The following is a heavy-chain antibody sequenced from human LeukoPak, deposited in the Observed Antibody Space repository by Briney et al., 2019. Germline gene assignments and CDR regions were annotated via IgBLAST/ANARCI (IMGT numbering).Heavy chain of an antibody. CDR2: ISSSSSYT. V-gene: IGHV3-11*05. CDR1: GFTFSDYY. Sequence: PGGSLRLSCAASGFTFSDYYMSWIRQAPGKGLEWVSYISSSSSYTNYADSVKGRFTISRDNAKNSLYLQMNSLRAEDTAVYYCARDLGGRDGYNRFDYWGQGTLVTVSS. J-gene: IGHJ4*02. CDR3: ARDLGGRDGYNRFDY. D-gene: IGHD5-24*01.